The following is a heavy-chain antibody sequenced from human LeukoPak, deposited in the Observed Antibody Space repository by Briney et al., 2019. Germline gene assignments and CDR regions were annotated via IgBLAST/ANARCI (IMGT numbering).Heavy chain of an antibody. CDR1: GYTFTSYY. Sequence: ASVKVSCKASGYTFTSYYMHWVRQAPGQGLEWMGIINPSGGSTSYAQKFQGRVTMTRDTSTSTVYMELSSLRSEDTAVYYCARDRGVVPAARSGRRYYYYYYGMDVWGQGTTLTVSS. CDR2: INPSGGST. V-gene: IGHV1-46*01. D-gene: IGHD2-2*01. CDR3: ARDRGVVPAARSGRRYYYYYYGMDV. J-gene: IGHJ6*02.